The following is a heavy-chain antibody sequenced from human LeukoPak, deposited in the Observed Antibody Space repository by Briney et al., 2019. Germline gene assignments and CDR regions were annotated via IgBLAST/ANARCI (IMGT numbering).Heavy chain of an antibody. CDR3: ARDGAGGYCSSTRCYVFDP. CDR2: ITPIFGTA. CDR1: GGTFSSYA. J-gene: IGHJ5*02. D-gene: IGHD2-2*01. V-gene: IGHV1-69*06. Sequence: SVKVSCKASGGTFSSYAISWVRQAPGQGLEWMGRITPIFGTANYAQKFQGRVTITADKSTNTAYMELSSLRSEDTAVYYCARDGAGGYCSSTRCYVFDPLGQGTLVTVSS.